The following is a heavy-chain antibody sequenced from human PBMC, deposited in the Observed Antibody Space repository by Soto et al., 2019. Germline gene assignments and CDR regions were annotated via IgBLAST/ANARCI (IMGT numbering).Heavy chain of an antibody. CDR2: IYYSGST. CDR1: GGSISSGDYY. D-gene: IGHD3-9*01. J-gene: IGHJ4*02. CDR3: ARGPYDILTGWNGNYYFDY. Sequence: QVQLQESGPGLVKPSQTLSLTCTVSGGSISSGDYYWSWIRQPPGKGLEWIGYIYYSGSTYYNPSLKCRVTISVDTSKNQFSLRLSSVTAADTAVYYCARGPYDILTGWNGNYYFDYWGQGTLVTVSS. V-gene: IGHV4-30-4*01.